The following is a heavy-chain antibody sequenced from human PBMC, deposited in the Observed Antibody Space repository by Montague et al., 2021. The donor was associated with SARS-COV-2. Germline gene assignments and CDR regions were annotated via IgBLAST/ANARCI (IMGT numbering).Heavy chain of an antibody. V-gene: IGHV4-59*08. Sequence: SETLSLTCTVSGGSISSYYWSWIRQPPGKGLEWIGYIYYSGSTNXNPSLKSRVTISVDTSKNQFSLKLHSVTAADTAVYFCARGLYNWNYEHWFDTWGQGTLVTVSS. J-gene: IGHJ5*02. D-gene: IGHD1-7*01. CDR1: GGSISSYY. CDR2: IYYSGST. CDR3: ARGLYNWNYEHWFDT.